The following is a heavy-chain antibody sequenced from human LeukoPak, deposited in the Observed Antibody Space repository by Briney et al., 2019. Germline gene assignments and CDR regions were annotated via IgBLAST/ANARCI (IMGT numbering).Heavy chain of an antibody. CDR1: GFTFSSYS. V-gene: IGHV3-48*01. D-gene: IGHD4-17*01. CDR2: ISSSSSTI. J-gene: IGHJ4*02. Sequence: GGSLRLSCAASGFTFSSYSMNWVRQAPGKGLEWVSYISSSSSTIYYADSVKGRFTISRDNAKNSLYLQMNSLRAEDTAVYYCAKILGYGDSGPIDYWGQGTLVTVSS. CDR3: AKILGYGDSGPIDY.